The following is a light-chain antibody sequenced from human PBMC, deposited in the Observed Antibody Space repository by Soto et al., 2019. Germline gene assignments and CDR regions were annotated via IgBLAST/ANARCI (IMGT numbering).Light chain of an antibody. V-gene: IGKV1-9*01. CDR2: DAF. CDR1: HSISTY. CDR3: QHVNSYPQT. Sequence: IQITRSPSSLSASLGDIVTITFRASHSISTYLDWYQQKPGKAPKLLIYDAFTLQSGVPARFRGRRSGTDSTITIRSLQPDAFATYYCQHVNSYPQTFGKGTRLEIK. J-gene: IGKJ5*01.